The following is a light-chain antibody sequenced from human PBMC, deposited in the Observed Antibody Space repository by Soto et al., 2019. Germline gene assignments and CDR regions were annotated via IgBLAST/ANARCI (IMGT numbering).Light chain of an antibody. CDR2: DVS. V-gene: IGLV2-14*01. CDR3: TSFKAGFTYV. J-gene: IGLJ1*01. Sequence: QSDLTQPASVSGSPGQSITISCTGTSSDVGGYNHVSWYQQHPGKAPKLMIYDVSSRPSGVSNRFSGSKSGNTASLTISGLQAEDDADYYCTSFKAGFTYVFGTGTKVTVL. CDR1: SSDVGGYNH.